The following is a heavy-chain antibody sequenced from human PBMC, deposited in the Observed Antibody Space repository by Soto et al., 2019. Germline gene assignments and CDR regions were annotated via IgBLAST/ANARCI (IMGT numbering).Heavy chain of an antibody. CDR1: GFTFSSYS. CDR2: ISSSSSYI. CDR3: ASMSSGHYLLHFDY. V-gene: IGHV3-21*01. D-gene: IGHD3-22*01. J-gene: IGHJ4*02. Sequence: LRLSCAASGFTFSSYSMNWVRQAPGKGLEWVSSISSSSSYIYYADSVKGRFTISRDNAKNSLYLQMNSLRAEDTAVYYCASMSSGHYLLHFDYWGQGTLVTVSS.